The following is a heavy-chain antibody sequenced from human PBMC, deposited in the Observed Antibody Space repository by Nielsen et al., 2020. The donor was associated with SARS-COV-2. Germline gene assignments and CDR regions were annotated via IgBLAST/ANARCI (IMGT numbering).Heavy chain of an antibody. CDR2: ISSSSSYI. D-gene: IGHD5-24*01. V-gene: IGHV3-21*01. CDR1: GFTFSSYS. CDR3: AVLNSRDGYNSDDY. Sequence: GESLKISCAASGFTFSSYSMNWVRQAPGKGLEWVSSISSSSSYIYYADSVKGRFTISRDNAKNSLYLQMNSLRAEDTAVYYCAVLNSRDGYNSDDYWGQGTLVTVSS. J-gene: IGHJ4*02.